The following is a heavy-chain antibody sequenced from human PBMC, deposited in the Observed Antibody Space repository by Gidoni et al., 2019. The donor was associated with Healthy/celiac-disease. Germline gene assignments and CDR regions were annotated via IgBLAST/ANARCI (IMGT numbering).Heavy chain of an antibody. J-gene: IGHJ4*02. CDR2: MSSSGSTI. CDR1: GVTFSSYE. V-gene: IGHV3-48*03. Sequence: EVQLVESGGGVVQPGWSLRLSCAASGVTFSSYERNWVRQAPGRGLEWVAYMSSSGSTIYYPDSVKGRFTIFSDNAKNSLYLQRNSLSAEDTAVYYSARVGCDGYNSGYFDYWGQGTLVTVSS. CDR3: ARVGCDGYNSGYFDY. D-gene: IGHD2-21*01.